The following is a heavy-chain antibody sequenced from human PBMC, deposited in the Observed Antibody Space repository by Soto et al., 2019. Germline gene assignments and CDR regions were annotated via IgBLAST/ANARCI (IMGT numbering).Heavy chain of an antibody. Sequence: SETLSLTCTVSGGSISSGGYYWSWIRQHPGKGLEWIGYIYYSGSTYYNPSLKSRVTISVETSKNQFSLKLSSVTAADTAVYYCARDRRVTGALWFDPWGQGTLVTVSS. CDR3: ARDRRVTGALWFDP. CDR2: IYYSGST. CDR1: GGSISSGGYY. V-gene: IGHV4-31*03. D-gene: IGHD4-17*01. J-gene: IGHJ5*02.